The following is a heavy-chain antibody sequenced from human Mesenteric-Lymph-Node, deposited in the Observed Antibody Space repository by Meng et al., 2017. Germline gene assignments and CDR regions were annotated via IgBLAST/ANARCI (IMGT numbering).Heavy chain of an antibody. CDR1: GFTFSSYE. D-gene: IGHD3-3*01. Sequence: GESLKISCAASGFTFSSYEMNWVRQAPGKGLEWIAYIRSSGSTIYYADSVKGRFTVSRDSAKNSLYLQMNSLRAEDTAVYYCARDSWSGYGYYYYGMDVWGQGTTVTVSS. CDR2: IRSSGSTI. CDR3: ARDSWSGYGYYYYGMDV. V-gene: IGHV3-48*03. J-gene: IGHJ6*02.